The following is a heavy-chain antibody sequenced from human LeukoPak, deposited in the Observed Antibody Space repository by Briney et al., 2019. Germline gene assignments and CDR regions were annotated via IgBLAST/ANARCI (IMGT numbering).Heavy chain of an antibody. V-gene: IGHV4-59*12. CDR2: IYYSGST. Sequence: PSETLSLTCTVSGGSIGTYYWSWIRQPPGKGLEWIGCIYYSGSTNYNPSLKSRVTMSVDTSKNAFSLELSSVTAADTAVYYCARGQEYGSGSYYNGFDPWGQGTLVTVSS. D-gene: IGHD3-10*01. CDR1: GGSIGTYY. CDR3: ARGQEYGSGSYYNGFDP. J-gene: IGHJ5*02.